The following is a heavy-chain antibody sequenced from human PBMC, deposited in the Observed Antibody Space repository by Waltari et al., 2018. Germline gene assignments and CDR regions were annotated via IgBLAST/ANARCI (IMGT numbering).Heavy chain of an antibody. J-gene: IGHJ4*02. CDR3: ARDGGATTPFDY. V-gene: IGHV4-59*11. D-gene: IGHD5-12*01. CDR1: GGSISSHY. CDR2: IYYSGST. Sequence: QVQLQESGPGLVKPSETLSLTCTVSGGSISSHYWSWIRQPPGKGLEWIGYIYYSGSTNYNPSLKSRVTISVDTSKNQFSLKLSSVTAADTAVYYCARDGGATTPFDYWGQGTLVTVSS.